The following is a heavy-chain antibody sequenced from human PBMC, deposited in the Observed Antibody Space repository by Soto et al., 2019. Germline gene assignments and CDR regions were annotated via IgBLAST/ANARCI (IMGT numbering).Heavy chain of an antibody. V-gene: IGHV3-23*01. CDR1: GFTFSSFA. CDR3: VKKIAGTTTSGAYWYFDV. J-gene: IGHJ2*01. Sequence: EVQLLESGGGLVQPGGSLRLSCAASGFTFSSFAMNWVRQAPGKGLEWVSGVSGGGDATFYADSVKGRFTISRVQSKNTLDLQMTSLRAEDTAVYYCVKKIAGTTTSGAYWYFDVWGRGTLVTVSS. CDR2: VSGGGDAT. D-gene: IGHD1-26*01.